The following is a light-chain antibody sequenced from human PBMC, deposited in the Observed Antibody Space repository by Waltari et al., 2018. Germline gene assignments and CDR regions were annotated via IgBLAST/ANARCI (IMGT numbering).Light chain of an antibody. J-gene: IGKJ1*01. V-gene: IGKV3-20*01. CDR2: DVS. CDR1: QSIGRS. CDR3: QKYERLPAT. Sequence: EIVLTQSPGTLPLSPGERATLSCRASQSIGRSLVWYQQKPGQAPRPLIYDVSRTATGIPDRFSGSGYGTDFSLTISRLEPEDFAVYYCQKYERLPATFGQGTTVEIK.